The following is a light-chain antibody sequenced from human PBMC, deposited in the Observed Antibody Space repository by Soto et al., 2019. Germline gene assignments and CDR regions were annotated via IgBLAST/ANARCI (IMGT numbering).Light chain of an antibody. CDR2: GAS. J-gene: IGKJ4*01. V-gene: IGKV3-15*01. Sequence: MTQSPSSLSASVGDRVTITCRASQGISNYLAWYQQKPGQSPRLLIYGASTRATGVPARFSGSGSGTEFTLTISSLQSEDFAVYYCQQYDNWSTFGGGTKVQIK. CDR3: QQYDNWST. CDR1: QGISNY.